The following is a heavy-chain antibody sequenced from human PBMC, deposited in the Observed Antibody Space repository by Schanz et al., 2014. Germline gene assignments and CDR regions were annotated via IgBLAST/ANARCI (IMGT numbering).Heavy chain of an antibody. V-gene: IGHV1-18*01. J-gene: IGHJ4*02. CDR3: ARGVYSSGWYERDSAHLDY. Sequence: QVQLVQSGAEVKKPGASVKVSCKASGYTFTSYGINWVRQAPGQGLEWMGWISAYNGNTNYAQKLQGRVTMTTDTSTSTAYMELRSLRSDDTAVYYCARGVYSSGWYERDSAHLDYWGQGTLVTVSS. D-gene: IGHD6-19*01. CDR1: GYTFTSYG. CDR2: ISAYNGNT.